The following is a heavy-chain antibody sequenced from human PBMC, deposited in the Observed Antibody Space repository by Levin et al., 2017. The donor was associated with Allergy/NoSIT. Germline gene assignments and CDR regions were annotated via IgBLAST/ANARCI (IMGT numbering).Heavy chain of an antibody. CDR1: GGSISSSSYY. V-gene: IGHV4-39*01. CDR3: ARPGSGSLNWFDP. CDR2: IYYSGST. D-gene: IGHD3-10*01. J-gene: IGHJ5*02. Sequence: SQTLSLTCTVSGGSISSSSYYWGWIRQPPGKGLEWIGSIYYSGSTYYNPSLKSRVTISVDTSKNQFSLKLSSVTAADTAVYYCARPGSGSLNWFDPWGQGTLVTVSS.